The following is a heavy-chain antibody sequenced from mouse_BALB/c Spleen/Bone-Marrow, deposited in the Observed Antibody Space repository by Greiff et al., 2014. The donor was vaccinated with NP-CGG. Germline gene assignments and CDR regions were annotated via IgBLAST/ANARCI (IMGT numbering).Heavy chain of an antibody. V-gene: IGHV1-9*01. J-gene: IGHJ4*01. CDR1: GYTFSSYW. Sequence: QVQLQQSGAELMKPGASVKISCKATGYTFSSYWIEWVKQRPGHGLEWIGEILPGSGSTNYNEKFKGKATFTADTSSSTAYMQLSSLTSEDSAVYYCGNYYAMDYWGQGTSVTVSS. CDR3: GNYYAMDY. CDR2: ILPGSGST.